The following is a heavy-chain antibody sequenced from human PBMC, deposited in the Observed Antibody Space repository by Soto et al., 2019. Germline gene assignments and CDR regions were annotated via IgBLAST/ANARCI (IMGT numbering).Heavy chain of an antibody. CDR1: GFTFSNAW. Sequence: PGGSLXLSCAASGFTFSNAWINWVRQAPGKGLEWVGRVKSKNDGGTTDFAAPVKGRFAISRDDSKNMVYLEMNSLQTEDTAIYYCTTDSYITSIIVRFDYWGHGTLVTVSS. CDR3: TTDSYITSIIVRFDY. CDR2: VKSKNDGGTT. J-gene: IGHJ4*01. V-gene: IGHV3-15*07. D-gene: IGHD3-22*01.